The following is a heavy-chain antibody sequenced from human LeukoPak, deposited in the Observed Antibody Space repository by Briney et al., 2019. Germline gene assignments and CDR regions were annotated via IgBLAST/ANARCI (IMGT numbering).Heavy chain of an antibody. CDR1: GFTFSSYS. V-gene: IGHV3-21*01. CDR2: ISSSSSYI. J-gene: IGHJ4*02. D-gene: IGHD3-3*01. CDR3: ARDQVARERITIFGVAPDY. Sequence: GGSLRLSCAASGFTFSSYSMNWVRQAPGKGLEWVSSISSSSSYIYYADSVKGRFTISRDNAKNTLYLQMNSLRAEDTAVYYCARDQVARERITIFGVAPDYWGQGTLVTVSS.